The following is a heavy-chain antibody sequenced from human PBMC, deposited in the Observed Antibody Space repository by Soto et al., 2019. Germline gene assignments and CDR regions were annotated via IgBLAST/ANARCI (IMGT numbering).Heavy chain of an antibody. CDR2: ISSSSSYI. D-gene: IGHD2-2*01. J-gene: IGHJ4*02. CDR3: ARDRDCSSTSCPYIFDY. CDR1: GFTFSSYS. V-gene: IGHV3-21*01. Sequence: SGGSLRLSCAASGFTFSSYSMNWVRQAPGKGLEWVSSISSSSSYIYYADSVKGRFTISRDNAKNSLYLQMNSLRAEDTAVYYCARDRDCSSTSCPYIFDYWGQGTLVTVSS.